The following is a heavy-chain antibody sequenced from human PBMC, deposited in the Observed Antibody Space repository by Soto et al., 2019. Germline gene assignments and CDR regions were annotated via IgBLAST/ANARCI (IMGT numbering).Heavy chain of an antibody. Sequence: QVQLQESGPGLVKPSQTLSLRCSVSGDSVRSDDYFWSWIRQPPGKALEWMGYISHSGTAYYNPSLKRRLAMSIDTSKKHFSLSLRSLTAADTATYYCARGHYDVLTGSYVRYFDYWGRGTRVTVSS. CDR2: ISHSGTA. D-gene: IGHD3-9*01. J-gene: IGHJ4*02. CDR1: GDSVRSDDYF. CDR3: ARGHYDVLTGSYVRYFDY. V-gene: IGHV4-30-4*01.